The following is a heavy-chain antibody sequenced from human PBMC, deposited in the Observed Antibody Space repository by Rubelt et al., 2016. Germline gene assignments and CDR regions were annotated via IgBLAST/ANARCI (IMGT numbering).Heavy chain of an antibody. J-gene: IGHJ5*02. CDR2: INHSGST. CDR3: ARGRWSDP. Sequence: QVQLQQWGAGLLKPSETLSLTCAVYGGSFSGYYWIWIRQPPGKGLEWIGEINHSGSTNYNPSLKSRVTISVDTAKNQLSLKLSSVTAADTAVYYCARGRWSDPWGQGTLVTVSS. CDR1: GGSFSGYY. V-gene: IGHV4-34*01.